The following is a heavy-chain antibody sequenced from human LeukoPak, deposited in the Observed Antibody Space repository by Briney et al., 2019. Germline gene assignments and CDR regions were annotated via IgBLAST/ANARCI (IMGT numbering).Heavy chain of an antibody. V-gene: IGHV1-2*02. D-gene: IGHD3-3*01. CDR3: ARADYDFWSGCIMGVWFDP. Sequence: ASVKVSCKASGYTFTGYYMHWVRQAPGQGLEWMGWINPNSGGTNYAQKFQGRVTMTRDTSISTAYMELSRLRSDDTAVYYCARADYDFWSGCIMGVWFDPWGQGTLVTVSS. CDR2: INPNSGGT. J-gene: IGHJ5*02. CDR1: GYTFTGYY.